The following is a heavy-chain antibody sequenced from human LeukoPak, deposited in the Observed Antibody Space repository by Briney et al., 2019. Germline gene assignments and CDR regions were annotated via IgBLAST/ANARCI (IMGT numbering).Heavy chain of an antibody. J-gene: IGHJ3*02. CDR1: GFTFGDYY. CDR2: ISSDGSTI. V-gene: IGHV3-11*01. Sequence: PGGSLRLSCAASGFTFGDYYINWIRQAPGKGLEWISYISSDGSTIYSADSLKGRFTISRDNAKHSLYLQMNSLRAEDTAVYYCARDSRGAFDIWGQGTMVTVSS. CDR3: ARDSRGAFDI. D-gene: IGHD3-10*01.